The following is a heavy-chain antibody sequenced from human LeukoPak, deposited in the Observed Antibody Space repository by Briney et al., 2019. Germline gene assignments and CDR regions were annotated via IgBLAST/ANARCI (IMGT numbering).Heavy chain of an antibody. D-gene: IGHD3-3*01. CDR1: AGPISRHH. J-gene: IGHJ4*02. CDR3: GRVVDDFWSGGLLGYVDY. V-gene: IGHV4-59*11. Sequence: SVTQSLICNLSAGPISRHHWRWPRDSTGRGLVWLGHFYYSGSPILNTPLKRPVPLSQDTSQKQLSPNLSSVTAAGTALYLCGRVVDDFWSGGLLGYVDYWGQGILVTVSS. CDR2: FYYSGSP.